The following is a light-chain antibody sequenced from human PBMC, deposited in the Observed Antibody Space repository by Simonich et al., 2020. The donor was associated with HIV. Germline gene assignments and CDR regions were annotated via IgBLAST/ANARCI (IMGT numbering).Light chain of an antibody. J-gene: IGKJ2*01. CDR1: QSVSNS. CDR3: QQYYSTPYT. Sequence: DIQMTRSPSSLSASVGDRDTITSRASQSVSNSVAWYPQKPGKAPKRLLYAAYRLESGVPARDSGSGSGTDYTLTISTLQPEDFATDYCQQYYSTPYTFGQGTKLEIK. V-gene: IGKV1-NL1*01. CDR2: AAY.